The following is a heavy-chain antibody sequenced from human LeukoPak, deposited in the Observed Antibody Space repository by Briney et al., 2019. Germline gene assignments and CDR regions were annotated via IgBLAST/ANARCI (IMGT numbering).Heavy chain of an antibody. J-gene: IGHJ4*02. D-gene: IGHD3-22*01. CDR2: ISGSGGST. CDR1: GFTFSSYG. V-gene: IGHV3-23*01. CDR3: AKRSSGYHLDY. Sequence: GGSLRLSCAASGFTFSSYGMSWVRQAPGKGLEWVSAISGSGGSTYYADSVKGRFTISRDNSKNSLYLQMNSLRAEDTVVYYCAKRSSGYHLDYWGQGTLVSVSS.